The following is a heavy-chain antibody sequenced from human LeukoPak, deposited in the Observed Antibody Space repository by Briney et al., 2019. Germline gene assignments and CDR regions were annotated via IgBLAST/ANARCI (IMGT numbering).Heavy chain of an antibody. CDR1: GFTFSSYA. D-gene: IGHD3-22*01. CDR3: AKEVRDSSPLDV. V-gene: IGHV3-23*01. Sequence: GGSLRLSCAASGFTFSSYAMTWARRAPGKGLEWVSVVSASGGSTSYADSVKGRFTISRDNSKNTLYLQMNSLRAEDTAVYYCAKEVRDSSPLDVWGQGTTVTVSS. J-gene: IGHJ6*02. CDR2: VSASGGST.